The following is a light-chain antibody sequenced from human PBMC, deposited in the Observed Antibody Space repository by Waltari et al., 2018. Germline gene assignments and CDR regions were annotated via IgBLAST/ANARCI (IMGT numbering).Light chain of an antibody. Sequence: DIQMTQSPSSLSASVGDRVTITCQASQDISNYLNWYQQKPGKAPKLLIYDASNLETGVPSRFSGSGSGTDFTFTISSLQPEDIATYYCQQYDNLPITFGQVTRLEIK. CDR1: QDISNY. CDR3: QQYDNLPIT. CDR2: DAS. J-gene: IGKJ5*01. V-gene: IGKV1-33*01.